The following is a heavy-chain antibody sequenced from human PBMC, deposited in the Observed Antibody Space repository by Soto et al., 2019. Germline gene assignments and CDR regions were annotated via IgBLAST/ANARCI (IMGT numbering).Heavy chain of an antibody. D-gene: IGHD4-4*01. CDR2: IDWDDDK. CDR1: GFSLSTSGMR. Sequence: ESGPTLVNPTQTFTLTCTFSGFSLSTSGMRVSWIRQPPGKALEWLARIDWDDDKFYSTSLKTRLTISKDTSKNQVVLTMTNMDPVDTATYYCARSQYYSNYVPYGMDVWGQGTTVTVSS. J-gene: IGHJ6*02. V-gene: IGHV2-70*04. CDR3: ARSQYYSNYVPYGMDV.